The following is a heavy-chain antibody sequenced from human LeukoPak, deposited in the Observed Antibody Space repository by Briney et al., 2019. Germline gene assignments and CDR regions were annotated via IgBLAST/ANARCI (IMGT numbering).Heavy chain of an antibody. CDR1: GYRFISFG. J-gene: IGHJ6*02. D-gene: IGHD5-24*01. CDR2: IYPGDSDT. V-gene: IGHV5-51*01. Sequence: GDALNIPGKGSGYRFISFGIGGVRQMPGKGMEGMGIIYPGDSDTRYSPSFQGQVTISADKSISTAYLQWSSLKASDTAMYYCARHEELATVSSMDVWGQGTTVTVSS. CDR3: ARHEELATVSSMDV.